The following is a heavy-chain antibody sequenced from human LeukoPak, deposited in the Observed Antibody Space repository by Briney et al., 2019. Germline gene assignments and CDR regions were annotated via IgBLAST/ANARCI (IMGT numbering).Heavy chain of an antibody. V-gene: IGHV3-7*01. Sequence: GGSLRLSCAASGFTLNRYVMSWVRQAPERGLEWVANIKKDGSEESYLDSVKGRFTVSRDNAKNSLFLQMNSLRGEDTAVYYCARSNPNRNALDLWGQGTMVTISS. D-gene: IGHD1-14*01. CDR3: ARSNPNRNALDL. CDR1: GFTLNRYV. J-gene: IGHJ3*01. CDR2: IKKDGSEE.